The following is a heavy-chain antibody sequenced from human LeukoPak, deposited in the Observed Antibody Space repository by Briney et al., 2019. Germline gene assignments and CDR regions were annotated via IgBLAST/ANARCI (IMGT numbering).Heavy chain of an antibody. J-gene: IGHJ5*02. D-gene: IGHD3-9*01. Sequence: PSETLSLTCAVSGGSISSSNWWSWVRQPPGKGLEWIGEIYHSGSTNYNPSLKSRVTISVDKSKNQFSLKLSSVTAADTAVYYCARVDRAVPNWFDPWGQGTLVTVSS. CDR2: IYHSGST. CDR3: ARVDRAVPNWFDP. V-gene: IGHV4-4*02. CDR1: GGSISSSNW.